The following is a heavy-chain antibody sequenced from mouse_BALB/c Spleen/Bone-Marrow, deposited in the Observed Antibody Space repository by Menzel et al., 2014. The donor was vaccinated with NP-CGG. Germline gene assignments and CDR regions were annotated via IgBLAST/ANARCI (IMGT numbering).Heavy chain of an antibody. Sequence: VKLQESGAELVRPGSSVKISCKSSGYAFSTYWINRVKQRPGQGLEWIGQIYPGDGDTDFNGKFKGKATLTADRSSNTAYMEFSSLTSEDSAVYFCARGGISVDYWGQGTTLTVSS. CDR2: IYPGDGDT. CDR1: GYAFSTYW. V-gene: IGHV1-80*01. J-gene: IGHJ2*01. CDR3: ARGGISVDY.